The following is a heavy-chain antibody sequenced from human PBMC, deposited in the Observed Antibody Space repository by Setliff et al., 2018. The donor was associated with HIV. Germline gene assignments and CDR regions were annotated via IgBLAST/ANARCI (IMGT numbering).Heavy chain of an antibody. D-gene: IGHD2-8*01. CDR3: AHMATQWDGFDI. J-gene: IGHJ3*02. V-gene: IGHV1-69*13. Sequence: VASVKVSCKASGETFSSYAINWVRQAPGQGLEWMGVIIPIFATPNYAQTFQGRLTLTADHSTTTAYNKLSGLTSKDTAVYFCAHMATQWDGFDIWGQGTMVTVSS. CDR2: IIPIFATP. CDR1: GETFSSYA.